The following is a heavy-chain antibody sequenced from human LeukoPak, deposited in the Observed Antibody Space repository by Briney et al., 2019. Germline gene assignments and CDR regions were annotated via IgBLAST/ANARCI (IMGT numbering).Heavy chain of an antibody. CDR2: INSDGSST. CDR1: GFTFSSYW. J-gene: IGHJ4*02. CDR3: ARDQYYDFWSGYPLTR. Sequence: GGSLRLSCAASGFTFSSYWVHWVRQAPGKGLVWVSRINSDGSSTSYADSVKGRFTISRDNAKNTLYLQMNSLRAEDTAVYYCARDQYYDFWSGYPLTRWGQGTLVTASS. V-gene: IGHV3-74*01. D-gene: IGHD3-3*01.